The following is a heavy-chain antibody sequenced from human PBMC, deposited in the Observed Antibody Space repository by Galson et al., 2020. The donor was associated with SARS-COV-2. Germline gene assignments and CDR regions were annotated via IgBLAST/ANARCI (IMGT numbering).Heavy chain of an antibody. D-gene: IGHD1-26*01. CDR3: ARSWIVVAVAGPWDY. Sequence: GSLTLPCTASGFTFSTYCNAGAPPHPGEGREWLASRNQDDRDKYYVESLKGRFTIFRDTVKNSLYLKMYTLSFEDTAIYYCARSWIVVAVAGPWDYWGQGTLVTVSA. CDR1: GFTFSTYC. CDR2: RNQDDRDK. V-gene: IGHV3-7*03. J-gene: IGHJ4*02.